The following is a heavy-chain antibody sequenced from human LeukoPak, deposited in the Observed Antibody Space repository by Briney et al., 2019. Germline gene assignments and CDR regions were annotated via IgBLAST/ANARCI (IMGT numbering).Heavy chain of an antibody. J-gene: IGHJ4*02. D-gene: IGHD3-9*01. Sequence: PGGSLRLSCAASGFTFSSYGMHWVRQAPGKGLEWVAVISYDGSNKYYADSVKGRFTISRDKSKNTLYLQMNSLRAEDTAVYYCAKDVSPLRYFDWLPSDWGQGTLVTVSS. CDR2: ISYDGSNK. CDR1: GFTFSSYG. V-gene: IGHV3-30*18. CDR3: AKDVSPLRYFDWLPSD.